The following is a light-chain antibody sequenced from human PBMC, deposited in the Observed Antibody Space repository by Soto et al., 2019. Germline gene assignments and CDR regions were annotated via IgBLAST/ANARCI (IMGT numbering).Light chain of an antibody. CDR1: QSVSSSY. Sequence: EIVLTQSPGTLSLSPGERATLSCRASQSVSSSYLAWYQQKPGQAPRLLIYGASSRPTGIPDRFSGSGSGTEFTLTISRLEPEDFAVYYCHQYGSSPYTFGQGTKLEIK. CDR2: GAS. J-gene: IGKJ2*01. CDR3: HQYGSSPYT. V-gene: IGKV3-20*01.